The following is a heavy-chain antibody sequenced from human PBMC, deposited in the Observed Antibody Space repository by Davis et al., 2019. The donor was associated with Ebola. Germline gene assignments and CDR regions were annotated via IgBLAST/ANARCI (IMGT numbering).Heavy chain of an antibody. V-gene: IGHV4-39*01. CDR1: GGSISNSDFNY. CDR3: ARNKPVFGFWFDP. J-gene: IGHJ5*02. D-gene: IGHD3-16*01. CDR2: IYYSGST. Sequence: SETLSLTCTVSGGSISNSDFNYWGWIRQPPGKGLEWIGSIYYSGSTYYKPSLKSRVTISVDTSKNQFSLKLSSVAAADTALYYCARNKPVFGFWFDPWGQGTLVTVSS.